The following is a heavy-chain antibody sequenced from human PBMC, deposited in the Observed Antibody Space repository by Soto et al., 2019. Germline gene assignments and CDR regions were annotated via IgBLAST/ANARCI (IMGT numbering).Heavy chain of an antibody. CDR1: GFSLNTDGEG. D-gene: IGHD3-10*01. CDR2: IYWDDDE. CDR3: AHSRNLITEDAQVGDFDY. V-gene: IGHV2-5*02. Sequence: KESGPTQVKPTQTLTLTCSFSGFSLNTDGEGVGWVRQPPGEALEWLALIYWDDDERYSPSLKTRLTITKDPSKNQVVLIMTNMDPMDTATYYCAHSRNLITEDAQVGDFDYWGQGTLVTVSS. J-gene: IGHJ4*02.